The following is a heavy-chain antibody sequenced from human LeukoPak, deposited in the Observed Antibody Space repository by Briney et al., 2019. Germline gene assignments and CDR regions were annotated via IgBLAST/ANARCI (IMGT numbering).Heavy chain of an antibody. D-gene: IGHD1-26*01. Sequence: SETLSLTCTVSGYSISSGYYWGWIRQPPGKGLEWIGSIYYSGSTYYNPSLKSRVTISVDTSKNQFSLKLNSVTAADTAVYYCARTSSGSYYSEPFDIWGQGTMVTVSS. V-gene: IGHV4-38-2*02. J-gene: IGHJ3*02. CDR1: GYSISSGYY. CDR3: ARTSSGSYYSEPFDI. CDR2: IYYSGST.